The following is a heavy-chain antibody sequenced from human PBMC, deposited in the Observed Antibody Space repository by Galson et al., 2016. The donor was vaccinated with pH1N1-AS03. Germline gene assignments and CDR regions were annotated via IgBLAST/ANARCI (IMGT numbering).Heavy chain of an antibody. CDR1: GFTFGDYG. D-gene: IGHD3-22*01. CDR3: ATPDSSAL. V-gene: IGHV3-9*01. CDR2: ISWNSLNT. Sequence: SLRLSCAASGFTFGDYGMHWVRQVPGKGLEWVSSISWNSLNTGYADSVKGRFTISRDNAKNSLYLLMNSLRAEDTALYYCATPDSSALWGQGTLVTVSS. J-gene: IGHJ4*02.